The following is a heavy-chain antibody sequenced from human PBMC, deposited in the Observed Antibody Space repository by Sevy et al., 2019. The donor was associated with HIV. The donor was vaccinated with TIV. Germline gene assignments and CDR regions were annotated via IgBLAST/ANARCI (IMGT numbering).Heavy chain of an antibody. CDR3: ARESGYTTTWYPGH. Sequence: GSLRLSCAASGFTFSAHAMHWVRQAPGKGLEWVAVISYDGTYKNYGQSVKGRFTISRDDSKNTLFLHMNSLRAEDTALYYCARESGYTTTWYPGHWGQGTLVTVSS. V-gene: IGHV3-30-3*01. J-gene: IGHJ4*02. D-gene: IGHD2-2*02. CDR2: ISYDGTYK. CDR1: GFTFSAHA.